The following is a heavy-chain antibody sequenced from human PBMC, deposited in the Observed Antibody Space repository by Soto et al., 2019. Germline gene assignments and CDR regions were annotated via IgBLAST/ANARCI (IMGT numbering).Heavy chain of an antibody. Sequence: QVQLVQSGAEVKKPGSSVKVSCKASGGTFSSYAISWVRQAPGQGLEWMGGIIPIFGTANYAQKFQGRVTITADESPSTVYKELNSLRTEHTAVYYCAGLDEYSSSLFYYWGQGSLVTVSS. CDR2: IIPIFGTA. CDR1: GGTFSSYA. D-gene: IGHD6-6*01. CDR3: AGLDEYSSSLFYY. V-gene: IGHV1-69*01. J-gene: IGHJ4*02.